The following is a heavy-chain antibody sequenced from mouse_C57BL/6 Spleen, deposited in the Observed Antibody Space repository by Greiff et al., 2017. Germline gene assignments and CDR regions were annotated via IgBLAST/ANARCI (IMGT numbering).Heavy chain of an antibody. V-gene: IGHV1-64*01. CDR2: IHPNSGST. J-gene: IGHJ3*01. CDR3: ARPFITTVVATSEFAY. CDR1: GYTFTSYW. D-gene: IGHD1-1*01. Sequence: VQLQQPGAELVKPGASVKLSCKASGYTFTSYWMHWVKQRPGQGLEWIGMIHPNSGSTNYNEKFKSKATLTVDKSSSTAYMQLSSLTSEDSAVYYCARPFITTVVATSEFAYWGQGTLVTVSA.